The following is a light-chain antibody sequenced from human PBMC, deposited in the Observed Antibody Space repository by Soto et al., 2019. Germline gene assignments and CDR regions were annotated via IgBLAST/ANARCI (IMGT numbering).Light chain of an antibody. J-gene: IGKJ1*01. CDR3: MQALQTPPA. CDR1: QSLLHINGYNY. Sequence: DIVMTQSPLYLPVIAGEPASISCISSQSLLHINGYNYVDWYLQKPGQSPQLLICMGSDRSSGVPDRLSGSGSGTDFTLKISRVEAEDVGVYYCMQALQTPPAFGQGTKVEIK. V-gene: IGKV2-28*01. CDR2: MGS.